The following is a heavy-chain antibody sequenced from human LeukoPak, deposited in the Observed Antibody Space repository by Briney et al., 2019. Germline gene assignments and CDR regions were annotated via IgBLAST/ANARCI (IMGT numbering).Heavy chain of an antibody. J-gene: IGHJ6*02. CDR1: GYTFTIYG. CDR3: ARDGLTAMVVYYYYGMDV. D-gene: IGHD5-18*01. CDR2: ISAYNGNT. Sequence: ASVTVSFTASGYTFTIYGISWVRQAPGQGLEWMGWISAYNGNTNYAQKLQGRVTMTTDTSTSTAYMELRSLRSDDTAVYYCARDGLTAMVVYYYYGMDVWGQGTTVTVSS. V-gene: IGHV1-18*01.